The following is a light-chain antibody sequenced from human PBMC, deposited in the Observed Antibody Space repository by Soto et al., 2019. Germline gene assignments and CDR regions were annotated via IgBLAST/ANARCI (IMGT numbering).Light chain of an antibody. Sequence: EIVLTQSPATLSLSPGERATLSCRASQSVSSYLAWYQQKPGQAPRLLIYDASNRATCIPARFSGSGSGTGFTLTISSLEPEDFGVYYCQQRSNWPPTWTVGQGPKVEIK. CDR2: DAS. CDR3: QQRSNWPPTWT. CDR1: QSVSSY. J-gene: IGKJ1*01. V-gene: IGKV3-11*01.